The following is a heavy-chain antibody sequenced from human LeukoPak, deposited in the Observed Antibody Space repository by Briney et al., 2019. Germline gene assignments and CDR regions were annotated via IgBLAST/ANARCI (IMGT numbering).Heavy chain of an antibody. J-gene: IGHJ4*02. D-gene: IGHD1-7*01. V-gene: IGHV3-23*01. CDR2: IGGSGSTT. CDR1: GFTFSSYA. Sequence: AGGSLRLSCAASGFTFSSYAMTWVRQAQANGLEWVSVIGGSGSTTYYADSVKGRFTVSRDNSKNTLYLQMNSLRDEDTAVFYCARGTTGNYDYWGRGTLVTVCS. CDR3: ARGTTGNYDY.